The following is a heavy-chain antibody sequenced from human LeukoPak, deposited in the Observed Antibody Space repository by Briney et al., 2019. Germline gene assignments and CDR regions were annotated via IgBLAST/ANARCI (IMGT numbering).Heavy chain of an antibody. CDR2: IIPIFGTA. V-gene: IGHV1-69*13. D-gene: IGHD5-12*01. Sequence: ASVKVSCKASGGTFSSYAISWVRQAPGQGLEWMGGIIPIFGTANYAQKFRGRVTITADESTSTAYMELSSLRSEDTAVYYCARDGLKYNWFDPWGQGTLVTVSS. CDR1: GGTFSSYA. J-gene: IGHJ5*02. CDR3: ARDGLKYNWFDP.